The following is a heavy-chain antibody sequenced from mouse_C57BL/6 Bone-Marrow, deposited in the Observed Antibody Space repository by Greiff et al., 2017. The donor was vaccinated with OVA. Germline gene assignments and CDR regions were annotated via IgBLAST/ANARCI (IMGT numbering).Heavy chain of an antibody. Sequence: QVQLKQPGAELVMPGASVKLSCKASGYTFTSYWMHWVKQRPGQGLEWIGEIDPSDSYTNYNQKFKGKSTLTVDKSSSTAYMQLSSLTSEDSAVYYCAREENYTVVATDYAMDYWGQGTSVTVSS. CDR1: GYTFTSYW. CDR3: AREENYTVVATDYAMDY. D-gene: IGHD1-1*01. V-gene: IGHV1-69*01. CDR2: IDPSDSYT. J-gene: IGHJ4*01.